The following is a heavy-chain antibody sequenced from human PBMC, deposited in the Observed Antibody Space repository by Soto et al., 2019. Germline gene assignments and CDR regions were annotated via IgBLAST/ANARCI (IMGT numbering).Heavy chain of an antibody. Sequence: EVQLVESGGGLFKPGGSVRLTCVASDFAFSNYWMHWFRQAPGKGLEWVGSIKSKTDGGTIDYAAPVEGRFTISRDDSRDTLYLQMNSLKTEDTAVYYCSSPRHSGKSVDYWGQGTLVTVSS. D-gene: IGHD3-10*01. J-gene: IGHJ4*02. V-gene: IGHV3-15*07. CDR2: IKSKTDGGTI. CDR3: SSPRHSGKSVDY. CDR1: DFAFSNYW.